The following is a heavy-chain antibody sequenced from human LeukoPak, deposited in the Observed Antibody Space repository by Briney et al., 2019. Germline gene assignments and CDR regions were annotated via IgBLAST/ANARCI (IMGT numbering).Heavy chain of an antibody. CDR3: ARIVGAPVHY. D-gene: IGHD1-26*01. J-gene: IGHJ4*02. V-gene: IGHV3-30*02. Sequence: GGSLRLSCAASGFTFSSYGMHWVRQAPGKGLEWVAFIRYDGSNKYYADSVKGRFTISRDNSKNTLYLQMNSLRAEDTAVYYCARIVGAPVHYWGQGTLVTVSS. CDR2: IRYDGSNK. CDR1: GFTFSSYG.